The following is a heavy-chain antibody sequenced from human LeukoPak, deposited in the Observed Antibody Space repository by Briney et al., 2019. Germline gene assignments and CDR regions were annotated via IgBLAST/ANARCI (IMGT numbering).Heavy chain of an antibody. Sequence: GGSLRLSCAASGFTVGSNYISWVRQAPGKGLGWVSVIYIGVRTYYADSVKGRFTISRDNSKNTLYLQMNSLRAEDTAVYYCARGRGYSYGLPYYFDYWGQGTLVTVSS. V-gene: IGHV3-53*05. D-gene: IGHD5-18*01. CDR2: IYIGVRT. J-gene: IGHJ4*02. CDR1: GFTVGSNY. CDR3: ARGRGYSYGLPYYFDY.